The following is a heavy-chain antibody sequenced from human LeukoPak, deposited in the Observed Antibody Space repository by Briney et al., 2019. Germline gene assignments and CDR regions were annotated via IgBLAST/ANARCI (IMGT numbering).Heavy chain of an antibody. CDR2: IYYSGST. D-gene: IGHD3-22*01. CDR1: GGSISSSSYY. CDR3: ASGYYDSSGYSPFDY. Sequence: SETLSLTCTVSGGSISSSSYYWGWIRQPPGKGLEWIGSIYYSGSTYYNPSLKSRVTISVDTSKNQFSLKLSSVTAADTAVHYCASGYYDSSGYSPFDYWGQGTLVTVSS. V-gene: IGHV4-39*01. J-gene: IGHJ4*02.